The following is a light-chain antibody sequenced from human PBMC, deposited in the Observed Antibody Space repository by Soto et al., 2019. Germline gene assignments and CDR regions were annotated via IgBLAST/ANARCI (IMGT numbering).Light chain of an antibody. Sequence: DIQMAQSPSSLSASVGDTVTITCRASQAITNYYLAWFQHKPGKAPKALIYAASSLQRGVPSKFSGSGSWTYFTLTISSLQPEDSATYYYQQYHAYPLTFGGGTKVEIK. CDR2: AAS. J-gene: IGKJ4*01. V-gene: IGKV1-16*02. CDR1: QAITNY. CDR3: QQYHAYPLT.